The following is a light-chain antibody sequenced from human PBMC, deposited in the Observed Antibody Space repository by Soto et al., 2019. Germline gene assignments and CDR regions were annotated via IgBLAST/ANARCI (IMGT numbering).Light chain of an antibody. Sequence: IGLTQSAGTLSLSPGESATLSCRASQYVSVRFLAWYQQKPGQAPRLLIYGASDRATGIPDRFTGSGSGTDFTLTINRLEPEDFAVYFCQQYGSSPQTFAQGTKVDIK. V-gene: IGKV3-20*01. J-gene: IGKJ1*01. CDR3: QQYGSSPQT. CDR2: GAS. CDR1: QYVSVRF.